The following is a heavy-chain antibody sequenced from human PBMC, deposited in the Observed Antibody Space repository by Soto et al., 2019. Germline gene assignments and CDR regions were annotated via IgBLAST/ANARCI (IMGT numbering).Heavy chain of an antibody. D-gene: IGHD3-16*02. CDR2: ISGSGGST. CDR3: AKDPSDYIWGTYRQDAFHS. Sequence: GGSLRLSCAASGFTFSSYAMSWVRQAPGKGLEWVSAISGSGGSTYYADSVKGRFTISRDNSKNTLYLQINSLRAEDAAIYYCAKDPSDYIWGTYRQDAFHSWGQGTMVTVSS. V-gene: IGHV3-23*01. J-gene: IGHJ3*02. CDR1: GFTFSSYA.